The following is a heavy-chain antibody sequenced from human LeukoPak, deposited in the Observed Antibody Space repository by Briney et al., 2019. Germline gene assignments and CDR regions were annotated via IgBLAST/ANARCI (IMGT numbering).Heavy chain of an antibody. J-gene: IGHJ4*02. CDR3: ARGSNGRGRYQLLLEDY. Sequence: ASVKVSCKASGYTFTSYYMHWVRQAPGQGLEWMGWINPNSGGTNYAQKFQGRVTMTRDTSISTAYMELSRLRSDDTAVYYCARGSNGRGRYQLLLEDYWGQGTLVTVSS. D-gene: IGHD2-2*01. V-gene: IGHV1-2*02. CDR2: INPNSGGT. CDR1: GYTFTSYY.